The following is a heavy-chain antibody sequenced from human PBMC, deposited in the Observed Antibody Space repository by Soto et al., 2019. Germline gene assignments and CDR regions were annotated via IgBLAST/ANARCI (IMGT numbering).Heavy chain of an antibody. D-gene: IGHD5-12*01. Sequence: QVKLVESGGGVVQPGRSLRLSCAASGFTFRSYAMHWVRQAPGKGLEWVAVISYDGSNKFYADSVKGRFTISRDNSKDTLYLQMNSPRAEDTAVYYCAREDSGYYVDAFDILGQGTRVTVSS. CDR3: AREDSGYYVDAFDI. J-gene: IGHJ3*02. CDR1: GFTFRSYA. V-gene: IGHV3-30-3*01. CDR2: ISYDGSNK.